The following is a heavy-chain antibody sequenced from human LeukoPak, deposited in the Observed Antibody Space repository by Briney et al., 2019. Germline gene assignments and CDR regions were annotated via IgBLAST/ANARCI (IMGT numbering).Heavy chain of an antibody. CDR2: IIPILGIA. V-gene: IGHV1-69*04. CDR1: GGTFSSYA. Sequence: ASVKVSCKASGGTFSSYAISWVRQAPGQGLEWMGRIIPILGIANYAQKFQGRVTITADKSTSTAYMELSSLRSEDTAVYYCAREVAVVTYYYYGMDVWGQGTTVTVSS. CDR3: AREVAVVTYYYYGMDV. D-gene: IGHD3-22*01. J-gene: IGHJ6*02.